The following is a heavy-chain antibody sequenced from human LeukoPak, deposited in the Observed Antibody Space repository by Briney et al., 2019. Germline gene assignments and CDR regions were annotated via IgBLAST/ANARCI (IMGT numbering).Heavy chain of an antibody. D-gene: IGHD3-22*01. CDR3: AKEWKDSSGYYYFFDY. Sequence: GGSLRLSCAASGFTFSSYAMSWVRQAPGKGLEWVSAISGSGGSTYYADSVKGRFTISRDNSKNTLYLQMNSLRAEDTAVYYCAKEWKDSSGYYYFFDYWGQGTLVTVSS. J-gene: IGHJ4*02. CDR2: ISGSGGST. V-gene: IGHV3-23*01. CDR1: GFTFSSYA.